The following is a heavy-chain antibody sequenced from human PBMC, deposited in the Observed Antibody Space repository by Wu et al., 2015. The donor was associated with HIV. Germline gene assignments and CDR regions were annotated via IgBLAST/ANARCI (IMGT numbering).Heavy chain of an antibody. CDR3: ARGFSSTWYDHFDL. CDR2: IIPIFGTA. V-gene: IGHV1-69*05. CDR1: GGTFSSFS. Sequence: VQLVQSGAEVKKPGSSVKLSCKASGGTFSSFSINWVRQAPGQGLEWTGGIIPIFGTATYAQRFQGRATITSDESTSTAYMEVTGLRSEDTAVYYCARGFSSTWYDHFDLWGQGTLVTVLL. D-gene: IGHD6-13*01. J-gene: IGHJ4*02.